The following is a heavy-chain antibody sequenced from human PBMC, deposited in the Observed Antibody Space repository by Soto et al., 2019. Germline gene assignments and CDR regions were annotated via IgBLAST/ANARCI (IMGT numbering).Heavy chain of an antibody. CDR3: ARDGIAAAGSNWFDP. CDR2: IYYSGST. Sequence: SETLSLTCTVSGGSISSYYWSWIRQPPGKGLEWIRYIYYSGSTNYNPSLKSRVTISVDTSKNQFSLKLSSVTAADTAVYYCARDGIAAAGSNWFDPWGQGTLVTVSS. D-gene: IGHD6-13*01. J-gene: IGHJ5*02. CDR1: GGSISSYY. V-gene: IGHV4-59*01.